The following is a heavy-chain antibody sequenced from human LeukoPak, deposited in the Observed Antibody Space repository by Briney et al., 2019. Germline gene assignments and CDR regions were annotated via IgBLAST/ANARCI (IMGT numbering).Heavy chain of an antibody. Sequence: GGSLRLSCAASGFTFSSYEMNWVRQAPGKGLEWVSYISSSGSTVYYADSVKGRFTISRDNTKNSLYLQMNSLRAEDTAVYYCARDHEDIVVVPAAIYYYYMDVWGKGTTVTVSS. CDR3: ARDHEDIVVVPAAIYYYYMDV. V-gene: IGHV3-48*03. CDR2: ISSSGSTV. CDR1: GFTFSSYE. J-gene: IGHJ6*03. D-gene: IGHD2-2*01.